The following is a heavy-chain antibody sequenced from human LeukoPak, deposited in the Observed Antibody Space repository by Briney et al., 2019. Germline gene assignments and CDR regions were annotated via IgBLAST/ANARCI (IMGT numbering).Heavy chain of an antibody. V-gene: IGHV3-23*01. Sequence: GGSLRLSCAASGFTFSSYPMSWVRQAPGKGLEWVSAISGSGGSTYYADSVKGRFTISRDNSKNTLYLQMNSLRAEDTAVYYCAKGPPYYDFWSGYYQLDYWGQGTLVTVSS. CDR1: GFTFSSYP. CDR2: ISGSGGST. D-gene: IGHD3-3*01. J-gene: IGHJ4*02. CDR3: AKGPPYYDFWSGYYQLDY.